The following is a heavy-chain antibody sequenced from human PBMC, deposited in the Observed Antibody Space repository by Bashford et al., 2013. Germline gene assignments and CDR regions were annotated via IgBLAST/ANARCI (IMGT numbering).Heavy chain of an antibody. J-gene: IGHJ4*02. CDR1: GGSFSGYY. Sequence: SETLSLTCAVYGGSFSGYYWSWIRQPPGKGLEWIGEINHSGSTNYNPSLKSRVTISVDTSKNHFSLKLSSVTAADTAVYYCARAPEYSYGFDYWGQGTLVTVSS. CDR3: ARAPEYSYGFDY. CDR2: INHSGST. V-gene: IGHV4-34*01. D-gene: IGHD5-18*01.